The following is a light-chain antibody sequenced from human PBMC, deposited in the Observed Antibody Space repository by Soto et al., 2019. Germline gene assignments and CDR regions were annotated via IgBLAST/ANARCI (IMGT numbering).Light chain of an antibody. J-gene: IGKJ4*01. Sequence: EIVMTQSPATLSVSPGETATLSCRASQSVGSAVAWYQHKPGQAPRLLIVGASMRATGVPGRFSGGGSGTEFTLTISSLQSEDFAVYSCQQYKNWPPLTFGGGTTVEVK. V-gene: IGKV3-15*01. CDR3: QQYKNWPPLT. CDR1: QSVGSA. CDR2: GAS.